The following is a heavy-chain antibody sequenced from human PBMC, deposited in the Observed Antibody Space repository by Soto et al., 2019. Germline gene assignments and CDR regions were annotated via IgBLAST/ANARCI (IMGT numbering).Heavy chain of an antibody. J-gene: IGHJ6*02. CDR3: AIVGGKSPWYYYYGMDV. D-gene: IGHD2-15*01. Sequence: LSLTCAGYGGSFSGYYWSWIRQPPGKGLEWIGEINHSGSTNYNPSLKSRVTISVDTSKNQFSLKLSSVTAADTAVYYCAIVGGKSPWYYYYGMDVWGQGSTVTVS. CDR2: INHSGST. V-gene: IGHV4-34*01. CDR1: GGSFSGYY.